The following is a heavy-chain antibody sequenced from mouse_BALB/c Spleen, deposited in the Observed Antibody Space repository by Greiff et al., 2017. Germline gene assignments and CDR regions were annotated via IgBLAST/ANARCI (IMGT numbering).Heavy chain of an antibody. D-gene: IGHD1-1*01. CDR2: IDPENGNT. CDR3: ARRAVVATDY. Sequence: VQLQQSGAELAKPGASVKMSCKASGYTFTSYYMHWVKQRPEQGLEWIGWIDPENGNTIYDPKFQGKASITADTSSNTAYLQLSSLTSEDTAVYYCARRAVVATDYWGQGTSVTVSS. J-gene: IGHJ4*01. CDR1: GYTFTSYY. V-gene: IGHV14-1*02.